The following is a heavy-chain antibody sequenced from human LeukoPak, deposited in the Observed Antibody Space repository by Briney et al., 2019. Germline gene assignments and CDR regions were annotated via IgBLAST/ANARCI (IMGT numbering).Heavy chain of an antibody. D-gene: IGHD3-9*01. Sequence: VASVKVSCKASGYTFTSYGISWVRQAPGQGLEWMGWISAYNGNTNYAQKLQGRVTMTTDTSTRTAYMELRSLRSDDTAVYYCASTGGHYDILTGYLWLDYWGQGTLVTVSS. CDR1: GYTFTSYG. CDR2: ISAYNGNT. V-gene: IGHV1-18*01. J-gene: IGHJ4*02. CDR3: ASTGGHYDILTGYLWLDY.